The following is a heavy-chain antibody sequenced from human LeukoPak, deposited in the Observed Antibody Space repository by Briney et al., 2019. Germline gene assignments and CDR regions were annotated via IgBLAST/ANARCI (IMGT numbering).Heavy chain of an antibody. Sequence: ASVKVFCKASGYTFTSYAMHWVRQAPGQRLEWMGWINAGNGNTKYSQKFQGRVTITRDTSASTAYMELSSLRSEDTAVYYCARSTKASYYYDSSGYPFDYWGQGTLVTVSS. J-gene: IGHJ4*02. V-gene: IGHV1-3*01. CDR1: GYTFTSYA. D-gene: IGHD3-22*01. CDR3: ARSTKASYYYDSSGYPFDY. CDR2: INAGNGNT.